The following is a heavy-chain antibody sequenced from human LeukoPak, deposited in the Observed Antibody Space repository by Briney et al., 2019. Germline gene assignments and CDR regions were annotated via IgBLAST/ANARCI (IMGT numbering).Heavy chain of an antibody. CDR3: ARQRGIDYFDY. D-gene: IGHD7-27*01. Sequence: PSETLSLTCAVYGGSFSGYYWSWIRQPPGKGLEWIGEINHSGSTNYNPSLKSRVTISVDTSKNQFSLKLSSVTAADTAVYYCARQRGIDYFDYWGQGTLVTVSS. CDR1: GGSFSGYY. V-gene: IGHV4-34*01. J-gene: IGHJ4*02. CDR2: INHSGST.